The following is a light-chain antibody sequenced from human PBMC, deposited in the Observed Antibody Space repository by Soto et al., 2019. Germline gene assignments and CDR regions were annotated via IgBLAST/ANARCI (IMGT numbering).Light chain of an antibody. V-gene: IGKV1-12*02. CDR3: LSGHSRP. CDR1: QGLSSY. CDR2: AAS. J-gene: IGKJ4*01. Sequence: DIPMTQSPSSVSASVGDRVTITCRAGQGLSSYLAWYQQKPGKAPKLLIYAASNLQSGVPSRFSGSGSGTDFTLTISSLQPEDFATYFCLSGHSRPFGGGTKVEIK.